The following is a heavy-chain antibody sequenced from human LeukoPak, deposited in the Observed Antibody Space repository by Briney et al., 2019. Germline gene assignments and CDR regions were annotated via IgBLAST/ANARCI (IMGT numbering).Heavy chain of an antibody. CDR1: GYTFTGYY. CDR2: INPNSGGT. V-gene: IGHV1-2*02. Sequence: ASVKVSCKASGYTFTGYYMHWVRQAPGQGLEWMGWINPNSGGTNYAQKFQGRVTMTGDTSISTAYMELSRLRSDDTAVYYCARGFCSGGSCYSEGCLDYWGQGTLVTVSS. J-gene: IGHJ4*02. D-gene: IGHD2-15*01. CDR3: ARGFCSGGSCYSEGCLDY.